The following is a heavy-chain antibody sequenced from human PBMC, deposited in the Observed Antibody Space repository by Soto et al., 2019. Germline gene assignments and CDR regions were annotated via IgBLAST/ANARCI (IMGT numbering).Heavy chain of an antibody. Sequence: QVQLQESGPGLVKPSQTLSLTCTVSGGSINNGDYYWSWLRQSPGKGLEWIGYIYYSGSTFYNPSRKGRVTISVGSSKSQFALRLTSVTAADTAVYYCARASLNYPNWFDPWGQGTLVTVSS. CDR3: ARASLNYPNWFDP. V-gene: IGHV4-30-4*01. J-gene: IGHJ5*02. CDR1: GGSINNGDYY. CDR2: IYYSGST. D-gene: IGHD1-7*01.